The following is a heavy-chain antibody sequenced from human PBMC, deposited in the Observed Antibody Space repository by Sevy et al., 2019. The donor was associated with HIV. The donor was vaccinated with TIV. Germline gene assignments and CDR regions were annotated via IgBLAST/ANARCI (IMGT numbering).Heavy chain of an antibody. CDR3: ARNNCSITNCYMGDVFDI. J-gene: IGHJ3*02. CDR1: GFTFSSYS. V-gene: IGHV3-21*01. CDR2: ISGISNYI. Sequence: GSLRLSCAASGFTFSSYSMNWVRQAPGKGLEWVSSISGISNYIYYADSMKGRFTVSRDNARNSLHLQMNSLRAEDTAVYYCARNNCSITNCYMGDVFDIWGQGTMVTVSS. D-gene: IGHD2-2*02.